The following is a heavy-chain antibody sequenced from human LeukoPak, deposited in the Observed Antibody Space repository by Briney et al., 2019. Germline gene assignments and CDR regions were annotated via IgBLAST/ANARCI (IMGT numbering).Heavy chain of an antibody. CDR1: VGSISNSNSY. J-gene: IGHJ5*02. D-gene: IGHD1-26*01. CDR2: VYYSGTS. V-gene: IGHV4-39*01. CDR3: ARQNMVGATAWFDP. Sequence: PSETLSLTCTVSVGSISNSNSYWGWIRQPPGRGLEWVGSVYYSGTSYYSPSLKSRVTISVDTSKSQFSLRLTSVTAADTAVYYCARQNMVGATAWFDPWGQGTLVTVSP.